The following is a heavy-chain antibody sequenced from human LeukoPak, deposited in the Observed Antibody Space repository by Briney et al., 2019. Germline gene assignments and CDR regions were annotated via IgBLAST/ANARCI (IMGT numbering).Heavy chain of an antibody. CDR2: INPNSGGT. V-gene: IGHV1-2*02. CDR3: ARGSWKMALHAFDI. Sequence: ASVKVSCKASGYTFTGYYMHWVRQAPGQGLEWMGWINPNSGGTNYAQKFQGRVTMTRDTSISTAYMELSSLRSEDTAVYYCARGSWKMALHAFDIWGQGTLVTVSS. J-gene: IGHJ4*02. D-gene: IGHD5-24*01. CDR1: GYTFTGYY.